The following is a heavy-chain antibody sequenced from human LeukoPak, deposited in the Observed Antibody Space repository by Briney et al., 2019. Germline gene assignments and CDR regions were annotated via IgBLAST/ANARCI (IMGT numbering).Heavy chain of an antibody. CDR2: IYFSGST. CDR3: ARAIVVIDY. Sequence: SETLSLTCTVSGGSISSYYWSWIRQPPGKGLEWIGYIYFSGSTYYNPSLKSRVTISVDTSKNQFSLKLSSVTAADTAVYYCARAIVVIDYWGQGTLVTVSS. J-gene: IGHJ4*02. CDR1: GGSISSYY. V-gene: IGHV4-59*12. D-gene: IGHD1-26*01.